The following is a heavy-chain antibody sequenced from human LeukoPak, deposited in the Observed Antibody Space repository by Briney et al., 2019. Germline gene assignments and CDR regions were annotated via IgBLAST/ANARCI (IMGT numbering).Heavy chain of an antibody. J-gene: IGHJ5*02. Sequence: SEILSLTCAVSGGSISSSNWWSWVRQPPGKGLEWIGEIYHSGSTNYNPSLKSRVTISVGTSKNQFSLKLSSVTAADTAVYYCARVRGPTIAAAGTERTPRDLNWFDPWGQGTLVTVSS. CDR1: GGSISSSNW. V-gene: IGHV4-4*02. CDR3: ARVRGPTIAAAGTERTPRDLNWFDP. CDR2: IYHSGST. D-gene: IGHD6-13*01.